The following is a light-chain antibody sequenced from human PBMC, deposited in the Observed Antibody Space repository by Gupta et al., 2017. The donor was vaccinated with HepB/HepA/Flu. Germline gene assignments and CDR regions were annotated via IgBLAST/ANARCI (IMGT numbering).Light chain of an antibody. Sequence: SYELTQPPAVSVSPVQTARTTCSGDALPKKYVYWYKHKPGQAPVLVINKDNERRSGIPEGFSGSSSGTIVTLTISGVQAEDEADYYCQSGDSSGTHQVFGGGTKLTVL. CDR3: QSGDSSGTHQV. CDR2: KDN. CDR1: ALPKKY. J-gene: IGLJ3*02. V-gene: IGLV3-25*03.